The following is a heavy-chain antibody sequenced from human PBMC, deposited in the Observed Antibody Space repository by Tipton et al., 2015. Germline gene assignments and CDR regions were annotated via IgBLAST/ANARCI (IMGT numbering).Heavy chain of an antibody. CDR3: ARDHSGDYGDYVD. Sequence: LRLSCAASGFPFSDYYMTWIRQAPGKGLEWIGYIHQSGSTRYNPSLKSRVTISVDTSKNQFSLKLSSVTAADTAVYYCARDHSGDYGDYVDWGQGTLVTVSS. J-gene: IGHJ4*02. V-gene: IGHV4-59*01. D-gene: IGHD4-17*01. CDR1: GFPFSDYY. CDR2: IHQSGST.